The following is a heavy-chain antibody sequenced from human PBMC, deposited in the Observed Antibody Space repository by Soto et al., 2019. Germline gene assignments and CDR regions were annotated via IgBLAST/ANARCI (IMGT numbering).Heavy chain of an antibody. CDR3: ARDWGDNPDYYDSSGPTEAFDI. J-gene: IGHJ3*02. CDR1: GGTFSSYA. D-gene: IGHD3-22*01. CDR2: IIPIFGTA. Sequence: QVQLVQSGAEVKKPGSSVKVSCKASGGTFSSYAISWVRQAPGQGLEWMGGIIPIFGTANYAQKFQGRVTITADESTSTAYMELSSLRSEDTAVYYCARDWGDNPDYYDSSGPTEAFDIWGQGTMVTVSS. V-gene: IGHV1-69*01.